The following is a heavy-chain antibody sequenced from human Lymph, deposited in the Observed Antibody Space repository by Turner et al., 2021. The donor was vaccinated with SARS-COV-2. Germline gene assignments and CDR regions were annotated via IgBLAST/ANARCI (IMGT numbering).Heavy chain of an antibody. V-gene: IGHV3-7*01. CDR2: IKKDGSEK. D-gene: IGHD1-26*01. J-gene: IGHJ4*02. CDR3: ARMGSSSWYFDY. Sequence: EVQLVESGGGLVQPGGSLRLSCAASGFTFSYYWMSWVRQAPGKGREWVANIKKDGSEKYYVDSVKGRFTISRDNAKNSLFLQMNSLRAEDTAVYYCARMGSSSWYFDYWGQGTLVTVSS. CDR1: GFTFSYYW.